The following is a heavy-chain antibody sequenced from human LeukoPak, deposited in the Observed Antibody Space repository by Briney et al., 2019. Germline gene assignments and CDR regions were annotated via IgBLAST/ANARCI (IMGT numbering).Heavy chain of an antibody. CDR3: ARNNYYDSSGSLDY. V-gene: IGHV3-53*01. CDR2: IYSGGST. D-gene: IGHD3-22*01. Sequence: GGSLRLSCAASGFTVSSNYMSWVRQAPGKGLEWVSVIYSGGSTYYADSVKGRFTISRDNSKNALYLQMNSLRAEDAAVYYCARNNYYDSSGSLDYWGQGTLVTVSS. CDR1: GFTVSSNY. J-gene: IGHJ4*02.